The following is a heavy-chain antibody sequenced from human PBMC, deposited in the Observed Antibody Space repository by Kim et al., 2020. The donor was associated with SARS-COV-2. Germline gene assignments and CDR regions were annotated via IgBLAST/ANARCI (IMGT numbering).Heavy chain of an antibody. CDR2: MRYSGSA. CDR3: ASLKYGSGRVSWFDP. CDR1: GGSISSTNNF. J-gene: IGHJ5*02. D-gene: IGHD3-10*01. Sequence: SDTLSLTCTVSGGSISSTNNFWGWIRQSPGKGLEWIGSMRYSGSAYYNPSLQSRVTISVDTSKNQFSLKLSSVTVADTAVYYCASLKYGSGRVSWFDPWGQGTLVTVSS. V-gene: IGHV4-39*01.